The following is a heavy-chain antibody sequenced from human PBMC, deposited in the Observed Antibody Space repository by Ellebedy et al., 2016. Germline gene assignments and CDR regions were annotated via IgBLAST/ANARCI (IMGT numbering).Heavy chain of an antibody. CDR2: IKSKTDGGTT. Sequence: GGSLRLSXAASGFTFSNAWMSWVRQAPGKGLEWVGRIKSKTDGGTTDYAAPVKGRFTISRDDSKNTLYLQMNSLKTEDTAVYYCTTEGWFGDPSLDVYWGQGTLVTVSS. CDR1: GFTFSNAW. J-gene: IGHJ4*02. D-gene: IGHD3-10*01. CDR3: TTEGWFGDPSLDVY. V-gene: IGHV3-15*01.